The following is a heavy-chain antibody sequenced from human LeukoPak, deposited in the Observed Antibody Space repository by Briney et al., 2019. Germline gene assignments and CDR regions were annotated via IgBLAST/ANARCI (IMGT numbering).Heavy chain of an antibody. D-gene: IGHD1-7*01. J-gene: IGHJ6*03. CDR1: GFTFSSYS. CDR3: ARSKGYNWNYGYYYYMDV. CDR2: ISSSSSYI. V-gene: IGHV3-21*01. Sequence: GGSLRLSCAASGFTFSSYSMNWVRQAPGKGLEWVSSISSSSSYIYYADSVKGRFTISRDNAKNSLYLQMNSLRAEDTAVYYCARSKGYNWNYGYYYYMDVWGKGTTVTVSS.